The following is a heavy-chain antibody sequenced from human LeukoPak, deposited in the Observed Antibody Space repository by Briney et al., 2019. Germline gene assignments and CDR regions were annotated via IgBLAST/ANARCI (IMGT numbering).Heavy chain of an antibody. D-gene: IGHD5-18*01. J-gene: IGHJ5*02. CDR3: AKDRLKYTYGRTNWFDP. Sequence: GGSLRLSCAASGFTFNSYGMNWVRQAPGKGLEWVSAISGSGGSTYYADSVKGRFTISRDNSKNTLYLQMSSLRAEDTAVYYCAKDRLKYTYGRTNWFDPWGQGTLVTVSS. V-gene: IGHV3-23*01. CDR2: ISGSGGST. CDR1: GFTFNSYG.